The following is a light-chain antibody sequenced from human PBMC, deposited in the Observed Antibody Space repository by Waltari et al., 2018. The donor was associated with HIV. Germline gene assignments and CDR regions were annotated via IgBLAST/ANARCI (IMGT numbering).Light chain of an antibody. V-gene: IGLV1-47*01. CDR2: RNN. CDR1: TSNVRNNY. Sequence: QSVLAQPRSVSGTPGQTVNISCSGSTSNVRNNYVYWYQQVTGVAPKLLIYRNNQRPSVVPDPFSGSKSGTSASLAISGLRTEDEAEYYCAVWDDRLSGRLFGGGTKVTVL. CDR3: AVWDDRLSGRL. J-gene: IGLJ2*01.